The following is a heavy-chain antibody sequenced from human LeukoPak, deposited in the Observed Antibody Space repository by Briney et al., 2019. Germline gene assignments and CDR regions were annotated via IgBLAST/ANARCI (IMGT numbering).Heavy chain of an antibody. V-gene: IGHV4-30-2*01. J-gene: IGHJ5*02. CDR1: DGSISSGGYY. CDR3: ARVYGSTVTSRFDP. Sequence: PSETLSLTCTVSDGSISSGGYYWSWIRQPPGKGLEWIGYIYHSGSTYYNPSLKSRVAISLDRSKNQFSLKLSSVSAADTAVYYCARVYGSTVTSRFDPWGQGTLVTVSS. CDR2: IYHSGST. D-gene: IGHD4-11*01.